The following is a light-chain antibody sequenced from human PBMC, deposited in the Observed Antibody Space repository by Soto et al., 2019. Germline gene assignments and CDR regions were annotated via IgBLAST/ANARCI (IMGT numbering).Light chain of an antibody. CDR1: QSVSSN. CDR3: QQYDSDPWT. Sequence: EVVLTQSPVTLSLSPGERATLSCRASQSVSSNLAWYQQKPGQAPRLLIYGASSRATGIPDRFSGSGSGTDFTLTISSLQPDDFATYYCQQYDSDPWTFGQGTKVDI. J-gene: IGKJ1*01. V-gene: IGKV3-20*01. CDR2: GAS.